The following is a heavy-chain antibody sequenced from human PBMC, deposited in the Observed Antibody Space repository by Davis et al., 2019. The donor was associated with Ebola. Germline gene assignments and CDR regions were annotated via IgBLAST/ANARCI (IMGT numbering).Heavy chain of an antibody. Sequence: MPSETLSPTCTVSGCSTSSYYSSCIRQPPGKGLEWGGYIYYSGSTNYNPSLKSRVTIPGDTPKNQFTLKLSSVTGADPAVYYCARGRGLRFPQHKFQRWGQGTLVTVSS. CDR2: IYYSGST. J-gene: IGHJ4*02. CDR3: ARGRGLRFPQHKFQR. V-gene: IGHV4-59*12. CDR1: GCSTSSYY. D-gene: IGHD3-16*01.